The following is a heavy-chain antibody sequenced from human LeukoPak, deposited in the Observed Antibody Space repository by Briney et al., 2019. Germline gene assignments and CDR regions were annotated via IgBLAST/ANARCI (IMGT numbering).Heavy chain of an antibody. V-gene: IGHV3-64*01. CDR3: ATGVKDYYDTSGSSEFAL. CDR2: INSNGGTT. D-gene: IGHD3-22*01. CDR1: GVTFSTYA. Sequence: GGSLRLSSVASGVTFSTYAFHWVRQAPGQGLESVSGINSNGGTTFYANSVKGIFIVSSDNSKNTLYLRMGTLRAEHMAVYFCATGVKDYYDTSGSSEFALGGRGTLVTVSS. J-gene: IGHJ2*01.